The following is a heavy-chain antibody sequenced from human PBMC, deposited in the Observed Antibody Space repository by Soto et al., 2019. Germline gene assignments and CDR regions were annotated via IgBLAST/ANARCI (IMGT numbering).Heavy chain of an antibody. J-gene: IGHJ4*02. V-gene: IGHV1-69*13. CDR3: ARGNYGDYVHPLFDY. D-gene: IGHD4-17*01. CDR1: GGTFSSYA. CDR2: IIPIFGTA. Sequence: LVKVSCKASGGTFSSYAISWVRQAPGQGLEWMGGIIPIFGTANYAQKFQGRVTITADESTSTAYMGLSSLRSEDTAVYYCARGNYGDYVHPLFDYWGQGTLVTVSS.